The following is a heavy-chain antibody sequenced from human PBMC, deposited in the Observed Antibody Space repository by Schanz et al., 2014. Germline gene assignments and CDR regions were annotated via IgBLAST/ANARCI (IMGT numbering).Heavy chain of an antibody. D-gene: IGHD3-10*01. V-gene: IGHV1-69*02. J-gene: IGHJ6*02. CDR1: GGTFSSYT. Sequence: QVQLVQSGAEVKKPGASVKVSCTASGGTFSSYTISWIRQAPGQGLEWMGRIIPSLGLAKYEQKFQDRVIMSTDRSSSTAYLELRSLTSDDSAIYYCARHRFGVFYYGLDVWGQGTTILVSS. CDR3: ARHRFGVFYYGLDV. CDR2: IIPSLGLA.